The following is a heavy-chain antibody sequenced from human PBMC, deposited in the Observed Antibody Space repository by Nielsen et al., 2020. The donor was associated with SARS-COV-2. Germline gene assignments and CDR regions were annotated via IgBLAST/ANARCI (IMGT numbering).Heavy chain of an antibody. V-gene: IGHV4-31*03. J-gene: IGHJ4*02. CDR2: IYYSGTT. CDR1: GGSITSGVYY. CDR3: ARAAGILDN. Sequence: SETLSLTCTVSGGSITSGVYYWSWVRQHPGKGLEWIGHIYYSGTTYYNPSLKSRVSMSLDTSNNQFSLRLNSVTAADTAVYYCARAAGILDNWGQGTLVTSPQ.